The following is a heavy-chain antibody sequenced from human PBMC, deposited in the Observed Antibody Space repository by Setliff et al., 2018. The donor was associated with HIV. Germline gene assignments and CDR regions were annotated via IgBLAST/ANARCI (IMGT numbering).Heavy chain of an antibody. Sequence: SETLSLTCAVSGYSINSGYYWGWIRQPPGKGLEWIGTIYHSGSTYYNPSLKSRVTISVDMSKNQFSLRLSSVTAADTAVYYCARHSFLFGGKGVDYWGQGTLVTVSS. V-gene: IGHV4-38-2*01. J-gene: IGHJ4*02. CDR1: GYSINSGYY. CDR3: ARHSFLFGGKGVDY. CDR2: IYHSGST. D-gene: IGHD2-15*01.